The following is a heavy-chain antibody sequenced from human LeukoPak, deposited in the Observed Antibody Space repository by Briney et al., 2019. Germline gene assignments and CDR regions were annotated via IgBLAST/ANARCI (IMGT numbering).Heavy chain of an antibody. Sequence: SETLSLTCTVCGGSISSSSYYWGWIRQPPGKGLEWIGSIYYSGSTYYNPSLKSRVTISVDTSKNQFSLKLSSVTAADTAVYYCARALDSSGWYHHYYYMDVWGKGTTVTVSS. CDR3: ARALDSSGWYHHYYYMDV. CDR1: GGSISSSSYY. V-gene: IGHV4-39*07. D-gene: IGHD6-19*01. CDR2: IYYSGST. J-gene: IGHJ6*03.